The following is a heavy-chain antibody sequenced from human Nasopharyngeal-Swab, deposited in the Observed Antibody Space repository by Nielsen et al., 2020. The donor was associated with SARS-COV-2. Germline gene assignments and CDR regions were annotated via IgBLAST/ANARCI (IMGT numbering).Heavy chain of an antibody. CDR1: GYSFNSYW. CDR2: IYPGDSDT. J-gene: IGHJ6*03. D-gene: IGHD3-9*01. CDR3: ARLRFNWLLGYYYYYMDV. Sequence: GESLKISCKDSGYSFNSYWISWVRQMPGKGLEWMGVIYPGDSDTRYSPSFQGRVTISAAQAINTAYLQWDSLQASDTAIYYCARLRFNWLLGYYYYYMDVWGTGTTVTVSS. V-gene: IGHV5-51*01.